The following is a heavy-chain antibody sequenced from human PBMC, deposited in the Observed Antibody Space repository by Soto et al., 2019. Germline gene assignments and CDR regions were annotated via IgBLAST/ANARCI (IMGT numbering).Heavy chain of an antibody. CDR2: IYWDDDK. CDR3: AHRVVPGPFDY. CDR1: GFSLSTSGVG. J-gene: IGHJ4*02. Sequence: QITLKESGPTLVKPTQTLTLTCTFSGFSLSTSGVGVGWIRKPPGKALERLALIYWDDDKRYSPSLKSRLTITKDTAKDQVVLIMTNMDPVDTATYYCAHRVVPGPFDYWGQGTLVTVSS. D-gene: IGHD2-2*01. V-gene: IGHV2-5*02.